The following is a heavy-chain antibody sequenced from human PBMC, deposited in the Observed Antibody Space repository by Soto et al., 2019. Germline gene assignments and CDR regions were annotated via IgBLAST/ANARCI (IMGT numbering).Heavy chain of an antibody. V-gene: IGHV3-33*01. CDR2: IWYDGSNK. Sequence: QVQLVESGGGVVQPGRSLRLSCAASGFTFSSYGMHWVRQAPGKGLEWVAVIWYDGSNKYYADSVKGRFTISRDNSKNTLYLQMNSLRAEDTAVYYCARAQGYDFWSEQLKHYYYYYGMDVWGQGTTVTVSS. J-gene: IGHJ6*02. D-gene: IGHD3-3*01. CDR3: ARAQGYDFWSEQLKHYYYYYGMDV. CDR1: GFTFSSYG.